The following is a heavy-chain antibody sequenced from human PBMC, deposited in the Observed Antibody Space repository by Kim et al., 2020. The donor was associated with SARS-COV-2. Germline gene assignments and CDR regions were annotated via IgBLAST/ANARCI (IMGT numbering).Heavy chain of an antibody. CDR3: ARGGGDS. J-gene: IGHJ5*02. CDR2: INHSGST. V-gene: IGHV4-34*01. CDR1: GGSFSGYY. Sequence: SETLSLTCAVYGGSFSGYYWSWIRQPPGKGLEWIGEINHSGSTNYNPSLKSRVTISVDTSKNQFSLKLSSVTAADTAVYYCARGGGDSWGQGTLVTVSS. D-gene: IGHD3-16*01.